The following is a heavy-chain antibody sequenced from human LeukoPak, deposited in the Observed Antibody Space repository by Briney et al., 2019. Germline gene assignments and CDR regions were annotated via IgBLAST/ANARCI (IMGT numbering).Heavy chain of an antibody. CDR1: GYNFANDW. D-gene: IGHD3-10*01. Sequence: GESLKISCKGSGYNFANDWIGWVRQMPGKGLEWMGIIYPGDSDTIYSPSFQGQVTISADKSINTAYLQWSSLKASDTAMYYCARHLTYGSDVGYFDYWGQGTLVTVSS. CDR3: ARHLTYGSDVGYFDY. CDR2: IYPGDSDT. V-gene: IGHV5-51*01. J-gene: IGHJ4*02.